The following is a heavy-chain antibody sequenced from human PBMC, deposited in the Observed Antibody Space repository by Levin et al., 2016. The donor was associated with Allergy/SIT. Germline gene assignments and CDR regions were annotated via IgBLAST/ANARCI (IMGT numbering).Heavy chain of an antibody. D-gene: IGHD6-13*01. CDR3: AGREGAAAIRSRRYYGVDV. Sequence: ASVKVSCKASGGTFSSNAISWVRQAPGQGLEWMGGIIPMFGGPNYAQKFQGRVTITADDSTNTAYMEVSSLRSEDTAVYYCAGREGAAAIRSRRYYGVDVWGQGTTVTVSS. CDR1: GGTFSSNA. J-gene: IGHJ6*02. V-gene: IGHV1-69*13. CDR2: IIPMFGGP.